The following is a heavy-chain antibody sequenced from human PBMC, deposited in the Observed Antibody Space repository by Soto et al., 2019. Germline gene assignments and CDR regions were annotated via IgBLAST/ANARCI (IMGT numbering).Heavy chain of an antibody. V-gene: IGHV4-30-4*01. CDR3: ARVSVTGYGVDV. D-gene: IGHD4-4*01. J-gene: IGHJ6*02. Sequence: QVQLQESGPGLVKPSQTLSLTCTVSGGSVSSSTYYWSWIRQPPGKGLEWIAYIYYSGNTYYSPSLRSRVTISADTSNNQFSLNLSSVTAADTAVYYCARVSVTGYGVDVWGQGTTITVSS. CDR1: GGSVSSSTYY. CDR2: IYYSGNT.